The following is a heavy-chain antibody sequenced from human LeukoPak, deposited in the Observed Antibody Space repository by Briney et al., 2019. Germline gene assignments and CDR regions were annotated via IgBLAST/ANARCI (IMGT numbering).Heavy chain of an antibody. CDR2: IYSGGST. V-gene: IGHV3-66*01. D-gene: IGHD3-10*01. CDR1: GFTVSSNY. CDR3: ARDSNYYGSVMDV. Sequence: PGGSLRLSCAASGFTVSSNYMSWVRQAPGKGLEWVSVIYSGGSTYYADSVKGRFTISRDNSKNTLYLQMNSLRAEDTAVYYCARDSNYYGSVMDVWGQGTTVTVSS. J-gene: IGHJ6*02.